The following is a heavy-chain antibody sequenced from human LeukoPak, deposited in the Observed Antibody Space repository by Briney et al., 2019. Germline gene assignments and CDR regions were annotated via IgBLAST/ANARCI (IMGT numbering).Heavy chain of an antibody. V-gene: IGHV6-1*01. J-gene: IGHJ4*02. CDR3: SDMNY. CDR1: GDSVSSNSAA. Sequence: SQPLSLTCAISGDSVSSNSAAWNWIRQSPSRGLEWLGRTYHRSKWYNEYGVSVKGRITINPDTSKHQFSLQLNSVTPEDTAVYYCSDMNYWGQGTLVTVSS. CDR2: TYHRSKWYN.